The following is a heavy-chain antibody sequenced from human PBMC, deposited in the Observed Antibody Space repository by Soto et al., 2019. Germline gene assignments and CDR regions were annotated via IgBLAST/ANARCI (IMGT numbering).Heavy chain of an antibody. CDR2: IWYDGSNK. V-gene: IGHV3-33*06. Sequence: QVQLVESGGGVVQPGRSLRLSCAASGFTFSSYGMHWVRQAPGKGLEWVAVIWYDGSNKYYADSVKGRFTISRDNSKNTLYLQMNSLRAEDTAVYYCAKGSYSGIYSDFDYWGQGTLVTVSS. J-gene: IGHJ4*02. CDR1: GFTFSSYG. D-gene: IGHD1-26*01. CDR3: AKGSYSGIYSDFDY.